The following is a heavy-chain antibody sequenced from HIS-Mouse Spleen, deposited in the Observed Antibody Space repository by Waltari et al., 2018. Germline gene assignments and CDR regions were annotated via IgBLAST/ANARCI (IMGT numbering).Heavy chain of an antibody. J-gene: IGHJ3*02. V-gene: IGHV4-39*07. CDR1: GGSIRSSSYY. CDR3: AREFGLLPPISSRDYDAFDI. CDR2: IYYGVST. Sequence: QLQLQESGPGLVKPSETLSLTCTVSGGSIRSSSYYWGWIRQPPGKGLEWIGSIYYGVSTYYNPSLKSRVTISVDTSKNQFSLKLSSVTAADTAVYYCAREFGLLPPISSRDYDAFDIWGQGTMVTVSS. D-gene: IGHD3-10*01.